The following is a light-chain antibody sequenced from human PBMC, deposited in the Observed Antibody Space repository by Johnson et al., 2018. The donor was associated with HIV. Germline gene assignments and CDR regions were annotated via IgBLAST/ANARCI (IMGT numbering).Light chain of an antibody. J-gene: IGLJ1*01. CDR3: GTWHTSLSGGGV. V-gene: IGLV1-51*02. CDR2: ENN. Sequence: QSVLTQPPSVSAAPGQMVTISCSGSISNIGDNFVSWYQQFPGTAPKLLIYENNRRPSGIPDRFSASKSGTSATLGITGLQTGDEGDYYCGTWHTSLSGGGVFGTGTKVTVL. CDR1: ISNIGDNF.